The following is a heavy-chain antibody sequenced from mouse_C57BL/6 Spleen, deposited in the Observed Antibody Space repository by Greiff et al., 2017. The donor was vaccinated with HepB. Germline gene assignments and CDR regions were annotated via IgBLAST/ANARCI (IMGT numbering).Heavy chain of an antibody. D-gene: IGHD3-1*01. Sequence: EVQGVESGGGLVKPGGSLKLSCAASGFTFSSYAMSWVRQTPEKRLEWVATISDGGSYTYYPDNVKGRFTISRDNAKNNLYLQMSHLKSEDTAMYYCARGARDAMDYWGQGTSVTVSS. V-gene: IGHV5-4*01. CDR1: GFTFSSYA. CDR3: ARGARDAMDY. J-gene: IGHJ4*01. CDR2: ISDGGSYT.